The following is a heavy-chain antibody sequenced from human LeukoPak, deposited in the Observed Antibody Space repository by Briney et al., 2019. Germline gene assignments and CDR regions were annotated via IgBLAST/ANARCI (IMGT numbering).Heavy chain of an antibody. J-gene: IGHJ4*02. D-gene: IGHD3-22*01. CDR2: INHSGST. CDR1: GGSFSGYY. Sequence: SETLSLTCAVYGGSFSGYYWSWIRQPPGKGLEWIGEINHSGSTNYNPSLKSRVTISVDTSKNQFSLKLSSVTAADTAVYYCARDSSGCPFDYWGQGTLVTVSS. V-gene: IGHV4-34*01. CDR3: ARDSSGCPFDY.